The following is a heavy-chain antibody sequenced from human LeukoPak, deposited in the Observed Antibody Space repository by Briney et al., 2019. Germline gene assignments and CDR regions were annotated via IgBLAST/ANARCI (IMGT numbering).Heavy chain of an antibody. V-gene: IGHV3-48*03. Sequence: GGSLRLSCAASGFTFSSYEMNWVRQAPGKGLEWVSYISSSGSTIYYADSVKGRFTISRDNAKNSLYLQMNSLRAEDTAVYYCAELGITMIGGVWAKGTTVTISS. CDR3: AELGITMIGGV. D-gene: IGHD3-10*02. J-gene: IGHJ6*04. CDR2: ISSSGSTI. CDR1: GFTFSSYE.